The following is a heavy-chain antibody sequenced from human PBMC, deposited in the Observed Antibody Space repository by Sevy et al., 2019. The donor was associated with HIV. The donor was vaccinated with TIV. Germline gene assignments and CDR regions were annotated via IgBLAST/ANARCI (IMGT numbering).Heavy chain of an antibody. CDR2: ISSSSSTI. V-gene: IGHV3-48*02. J-gene: IGHJ4*02. Sequence: GESLKISCAASGFTFSSYSMNWVRQAPGKGLEWVSYISSSSSTIYYADSVKGRFTISRDNAKNSLYLQMNSLRDEDTAVYYCARDIGTTTLLGGYWGQGTLVTVSS. D-gene: IGHD1-26*01. CDR3: ARDIGTTTLLGGY. CDR1: GFTFSSYS.